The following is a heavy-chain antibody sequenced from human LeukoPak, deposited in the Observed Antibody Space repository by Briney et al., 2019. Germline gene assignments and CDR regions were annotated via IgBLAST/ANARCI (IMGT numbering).Heavy chain of an antibody. D-gene: IGHD4-23*01. J-gene: IGHJ4*02. CDR3: ARDNDYGGNSNY. CDR1: GYSISSGYY. Sequence: SETLSLTCTVSGYSISSGYYWGWIRQPPGKALEWIGSIYHSGSTYYNPSLKSRVTISVDTSKNQFSLKLSSLTAADTAVYYCARDNDYGGNSNYWGQGTLVTVSS. V-gene: IGHV4-38-2*02. CDR2: IYHSGST.